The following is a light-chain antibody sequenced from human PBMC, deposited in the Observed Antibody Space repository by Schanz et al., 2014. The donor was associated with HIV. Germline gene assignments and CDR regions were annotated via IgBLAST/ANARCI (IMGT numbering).Light chain of an antibody. CDR2: AAS. V-gene: IGKV1-17*01. CDR1: QGIGND. Sequence: DIQLTQSPSTLSASVGDRVTITCRARQGIGNDLGWYQQKPGKAPKRLIYAASFLQSEVPSRFIGSGSGTEFTLTISSLQPDDVATYYCQQYDTSSWTFGQGTKVEIK. J-gene: IGKJ1*01. CDR3: QQYDTSSWT.